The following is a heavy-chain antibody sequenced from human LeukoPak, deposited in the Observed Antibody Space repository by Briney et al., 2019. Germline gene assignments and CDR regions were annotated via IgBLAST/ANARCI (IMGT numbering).Heavy chain of an antibody. CDR1: GGTFSSCT. V-gene: IGHV1-69*04. CDR2: IIPILGLA. D-gene: IGHD6-6*01. CDR3: ARDWAASIAARH. Sequence: ASVKVSCKASGGTFSSCTIIWVRQAPGQGLEWMGRIIPILGLANYTQKFQGRVTITADKSTSTAYMELSSLRSEDTAVYYCARDWAASIAARHWGQGTLVTVAS. J-gene: IGHJ4*02.